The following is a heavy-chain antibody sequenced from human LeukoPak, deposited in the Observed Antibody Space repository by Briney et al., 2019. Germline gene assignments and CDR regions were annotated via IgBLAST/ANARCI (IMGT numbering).Heavy chain of an antibody. J-gene: IGHJ6*02. CDR1: GGSISSSSYY. CDR2: IYYSGST. Sequence: KPSETLSLTCTVSGGSISSSSYYWGWIRQAPGKGLEWIGSIYYSGSTYYNPSLKSRVTISVDTSKNQFSLKLSSVTAADTAVYYCARDHYYDSSGYLSGYGMDVWGQGTTVTVSS. V-gene: IGHV4-39*07. D-gene: IGHD3-22*01. CDR3: ARDHYYDSSGYLSGYGMDV.